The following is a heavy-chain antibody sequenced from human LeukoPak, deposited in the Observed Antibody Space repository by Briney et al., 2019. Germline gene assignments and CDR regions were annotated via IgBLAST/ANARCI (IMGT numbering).Heavy chain of an antibody. J-gene: IGHJ6*02. CDR3: ARVYVVEMANYYYGMDV. D-gene: IGHD5-24*01. Sequence: GRSLRLSCAASGFTFSSYAMHWVRQAPGKGLEWVAVISYDGSNKYYADSVKGRFTISRDNSKNTLYLQMNSLRAEDTAVYYCARVYVVEMANYYYGMDVWGQGTTVTVSS. CDR2: ISYDGSNK. V-gene: IGHV3-30*04. CDR1: GFTFSSYA.